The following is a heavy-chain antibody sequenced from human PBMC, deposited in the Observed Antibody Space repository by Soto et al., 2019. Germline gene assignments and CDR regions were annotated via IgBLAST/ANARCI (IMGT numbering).Heavy chain of an antibody. J-gene: IGHJ4*02. CDR2: ISAYSGNT. V-gene: IGHV1-18*01. CDR3: ARTGLVVAATQANFDY. Sequence: ASVKVSCKASGYTFTSYGISWVRQAPGQGLEWMGWISAYSGNTNYAQKLQGRVTMTTDTSTSTAYMELRSLRSDDTAVYYCARTGLVVAATQANFDYWGQGTLVTVSS. CDR1: GYTFTSYG. D-gene: IGHD2-15*01.